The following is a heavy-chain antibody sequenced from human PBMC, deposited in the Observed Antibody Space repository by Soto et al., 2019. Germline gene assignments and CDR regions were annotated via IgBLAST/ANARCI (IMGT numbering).Heavy chain of an antibody. CDR2: ISWNSGSI. V-gene: IGHV3-9*01. CDR1: GFTFDDYA. D-gene: IGHD3-3*01. CDR3: AKDNLIFTGSYFGVVITYFDY. J-gene: IGHJ4*02. Sequence: GGSLRLSCAASGFTFDDYAMHWVRQAPGKGLEWVSGISWNSGSIGYADSVKGRFTISRDNAKNSLYLQMNSLRAEDTALYYCAKDNLIFTGSYFGVVITYFDYWGQGTLVTVSS.